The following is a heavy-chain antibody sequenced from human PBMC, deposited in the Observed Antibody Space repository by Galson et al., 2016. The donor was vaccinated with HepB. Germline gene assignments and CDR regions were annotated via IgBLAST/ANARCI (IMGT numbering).Heavy chain of an antibody. D-gene: IGHD1-26*01. CDR1: GFTFSNYW. V-gene: IGHV3-74*01. CDR3: ARDFKLGAPDYMDV. J-gene: IGHJ6*03. Sequence: SLRLSCAASGFTFSNYWMHWVRQAPGKGLVWVSHITIDGSTTTYADSVKGRFTISRDNSKNTVDLQIHSLRSEDAAVYFCARDFKLGAPDYMDVWGKGTTVTVS. CDR2: ITIDGSTT.